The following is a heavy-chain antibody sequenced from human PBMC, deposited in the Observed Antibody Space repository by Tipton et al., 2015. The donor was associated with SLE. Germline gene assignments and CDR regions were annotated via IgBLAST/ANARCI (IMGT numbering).Heavy chain of an antibody. J-gene: IGHJ3*02. V-gene: IGHV4-39*07. D-gene: IGHD1-26*01. Sequence: TLSLTCTVSGGSISSSGYYWGWIRQPPGKGLEWIGNIYYTGSTFYNPSLESRVTISLDTSKNQFSLRLSSVTAADTAVYYCARDLPEHTNAFDIWGQGTMATVSS. CDR3: ARDLPEHTNAFDI. CDR2: IYYTGST. CDR1: GGSISSSGYY.